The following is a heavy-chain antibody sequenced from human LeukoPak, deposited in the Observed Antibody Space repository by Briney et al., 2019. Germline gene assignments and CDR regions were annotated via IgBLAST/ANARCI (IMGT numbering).Heavy chain of an antibody. CDR3: ASPNYYDSSGYSIDY. Sequence: SETLSLTCTVSGGSISTSNYYWGWIRQPPGKGLEWIGNIFYSGSTYYNPSLKSRVTISVDTSKNQFSLKLSSVTAADTAVYYCASPNYYDSSGYSIDYWGQGTLVTVSS. D-gene: IGHD3-22*01. CDR2: IFYSGST. V-gene: IGHV4-39*07. CDR1: GGSISTSNYY. J-gene: IGHJ4*02.